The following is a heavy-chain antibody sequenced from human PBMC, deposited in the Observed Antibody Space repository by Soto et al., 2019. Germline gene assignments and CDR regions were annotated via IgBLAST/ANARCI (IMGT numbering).Heavy chain of an antibody. CDR3: ARGATVTTGGQYYYGMDV. J-gene: IGHJ6*02. CDR1: GGSISGYY. Sequence: SETLSLTCAVYGGSISGYYWSWIRQPPGKGLEWIGEINHSGSTNYNPSLKSRVTISVDTSKNQFSLKLSSVTAADTAVYYCARGATVTTGGQYYYGMDVWGQGTTVTVSS. D-gene: IGHD4-17*01. CDR2: INHSGST. V-gene: IGHV4-34*01.